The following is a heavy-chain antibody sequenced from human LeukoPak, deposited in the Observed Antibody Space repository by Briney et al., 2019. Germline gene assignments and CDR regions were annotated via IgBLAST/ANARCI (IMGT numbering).Heavy chain of an antibody. D-gene: IGHD6-6*01. J-gene: IGHJ4*02. V-gene: IGHV4-30-4*08. CDR3: ARINSSSSYYFDY. CDR1: GGSISSGDYY. CDR2: IYYSGST. Sequence: SETLSLTCTVSGGSISSGDYYWSWIRQPPGKGLEWIGYIYYSGSTYYNPSLKSRVTISVDTSKNQFSLKLSSVTAADTAVYYCARINSSSSYYFDYWGQGTLVTVSS.